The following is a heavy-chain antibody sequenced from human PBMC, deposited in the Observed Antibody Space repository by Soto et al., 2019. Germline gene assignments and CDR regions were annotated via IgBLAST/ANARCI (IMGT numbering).Heavy chain of an antibody. V-gene: IGHV3-30-3*01. CDR3: ARDRDIVVVVAEQWGWFDP. CDR2: ISYDGSNK. CDR1: GFTFSSYA. D-gene: IGHD2-15*01. Sequence: QVQLVESGGGVVQPGRSLRLSCAASGFTFSSYAMHWVRQAPGKELEWVAVISYDGSNKYYADSVKGRFTISRDNSKNMLYPKMKSLKDEDRGVYYCARDRDIVVVVAEQWGWFDPWGQATLVTVSS. J-gene: IGHJ5*02.